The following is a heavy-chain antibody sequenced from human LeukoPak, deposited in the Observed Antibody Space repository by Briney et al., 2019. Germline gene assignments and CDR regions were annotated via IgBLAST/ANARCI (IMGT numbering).Heavy chain of an antibody. CDR2: ISSSGTTI. J-gene: IGHJ5*01. CDR3: TRDPGVRLSSGWFDY. CDR1: GFTFSTYT. D-gene: IGHD6-19*01. V-gene: IGHV3-48*01. Sequence: GGSLRLSCAASGFTFSTYTMNWVRQAPGKGLEWVSYISSSGTTIYYADSVKGRFTISRDNAKNTLYLQMNSPRAEDTAVYYCTRDPGVRLSSGWFDYWGQGTLVTVSS.